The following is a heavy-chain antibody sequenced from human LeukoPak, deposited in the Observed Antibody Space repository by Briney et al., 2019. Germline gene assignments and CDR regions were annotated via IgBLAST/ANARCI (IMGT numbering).Heavy chain of an antibody. CDR3: ARGNIVLMVYAAFDY. V-gene: IGHV3-30-3*01. D-gene: IGHD2-8*01. CDR2: ISYDGSNK. CDR1: GFTFSSYA. Sequence: QTGGSLRPSCAASGFTFSSYAMHWVRQAPGKGLEWVAAISYDGSNKYYADSVKGRFTISRDNSKNTLYLQMNSLRAEDTAVYYCARGNIVLMVYAAFDYWGQGTLVTVSS. J-gene: IGHJ4*02.